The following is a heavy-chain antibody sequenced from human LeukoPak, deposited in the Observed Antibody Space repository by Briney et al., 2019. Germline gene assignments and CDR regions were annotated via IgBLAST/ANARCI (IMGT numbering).Heavy chain of an antibody. D-gene: IGHD6-19*01. CDR2: IYYSGST. CDR1: GGSISSGGYS. Sequence: SETLSLTCTVSGGSISSGGYSWSWIRQHPGKGLEWTGYIYYSGSTYYNPSLKSRVTISVDTSKNQFSLKLSSVTAADTAVYYCARAARIAVAGNWFDPWGQGTLVTVSS. CDR3: ARAARIAVAGNWFDP. J-gene: IGHJ5*02. V-gene: IGHV4-31*03.